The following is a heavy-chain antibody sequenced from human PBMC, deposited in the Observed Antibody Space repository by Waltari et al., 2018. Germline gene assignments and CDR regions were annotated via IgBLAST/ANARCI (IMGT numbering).Heavy chain of an antibody. D-gene: IGHD6-6*01. V-gene: IGHV4-59*01. CDR1: GGSISSYY. CDR3: ARAGKYSSSRDYYGMDV. J-gene: IGHJ6*02. Sequence: QVQLQESGPGLVKPSETLSLTCTVSGGSISSYYWSWIRQPPGKGLEWIGYIYSSGSTNYNPSHKSRVTISVDTSKNQFSLKLSSVTAADTAVYYCARAGKYSSSRDYYGMDVWGQGTTVTVSS. CDR2: IYSSGST.